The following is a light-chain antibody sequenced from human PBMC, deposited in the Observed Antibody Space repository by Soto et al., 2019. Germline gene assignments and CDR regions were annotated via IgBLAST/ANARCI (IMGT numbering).Light chain of an antibody. V-gene: IGKV3D-15*01. J-gene: IGKJ1*01. CDR3: QQYNNWPPWT. CDR1: QSVSSTY. Sequence: EIVMTQSPATLSVSPGERATLSCRASQSVSSTYLAWYQQKPGQAPRLLIYGASSRATGIPDRFSGSGSGTDFTLTISNLQSEDFAVYYCQQYNNWPPWTFGQGTKVDIK. CDR2: GAS.